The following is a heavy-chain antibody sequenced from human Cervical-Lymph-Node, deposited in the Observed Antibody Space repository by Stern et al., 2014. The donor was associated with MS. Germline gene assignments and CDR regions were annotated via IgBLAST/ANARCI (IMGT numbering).Heavy chain of an antibody. CDR1: GYTFTKYG. V-gene: IGHV1-18*01. CDR2: ISAYNGNT. CDR3: ARGMTTISMGNY. J-gene: IGHJ4*02. Sequence: VQLEESGAEVKKPGASVKVSCRASGYTFTKYGISWVRQAPGQGLEWMGWISAYNGNTNYEQKFQDRVTMTTDTSTSTAYMELRSLRSDDTAVYYCARGMTTISMGNYWGQGTLVTVSS. D-gene: IGHD4-17*01.